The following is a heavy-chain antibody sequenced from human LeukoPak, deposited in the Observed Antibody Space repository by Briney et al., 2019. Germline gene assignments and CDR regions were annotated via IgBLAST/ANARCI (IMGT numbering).Heavy chain of an antibody. CDR1: GYTFTGSY. CDR3: AGIRYSSSWSSNWFDP. V-gene: IGHV1-2*02. Sequence: ASVKVPCKASGYTFTGSYMHWVRQAPGQGLEWMGWINPNSGGTNYAQKFQGRVTMTRDTSISTAYMELSRLRSDDTAVYYCAGIRYSSSWSSNWFDPWGQGTLVTVSS. J-gene: IGHJ5*02. CDR2: INPNSGGT. D-gene: IGHD6-13*01.